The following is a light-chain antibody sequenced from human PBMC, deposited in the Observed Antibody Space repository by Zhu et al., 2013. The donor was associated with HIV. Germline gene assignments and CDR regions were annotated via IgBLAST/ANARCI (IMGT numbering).Light chain of an antibody. V-gene: IGKV3-20*01. CDR2: GAS. CDR1: RSVSSN. J-gene: IGKJ4*01. CDR3: QQYDSSPLT. Sequence: DIVLTQSPGTLSLSPGDTATLSCRASRSVSSNLAWYQQKPGQAPRLLMSGASSRASGIPDRFSGSGSGTDFTLTISRLEPEDFAVYYCQQYDSSPLTFGGGTKVEI.